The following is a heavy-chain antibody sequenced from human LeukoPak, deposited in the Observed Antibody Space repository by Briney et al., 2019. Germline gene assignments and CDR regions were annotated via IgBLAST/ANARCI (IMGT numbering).Heavy chain of an antibody. J-gene: IGHJ4*02. CDR2: INHSGST. D-gene: IGHD3-22*01. Sequence: SETLSLTCAVYGGSFSGYYWSWIRQPPGKGLEWIGEINHSGSTNYNPSLKSRVTISVDTSKNRFSLKLSSVTAADTAVYYCARGRYYDSSGYFPLFDYWGQGTLVTVSS. CDR1: GGSFSGYY. V-gene: IGHV4-34*01. CDR3: ARGRYYDSSGYFPLFDY.